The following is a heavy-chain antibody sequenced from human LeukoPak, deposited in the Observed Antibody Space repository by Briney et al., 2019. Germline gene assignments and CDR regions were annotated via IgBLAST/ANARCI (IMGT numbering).Heavy chain of an antibody. CDR3: AKAHSSSWYPNSYYFDY. CDR2: ISSSGSTI. V-gene: IGHV3-11*01. Sequence: GGSLRLSCAASGFTFSDYYMSWIRQAPGKGLEWVSYISSSGSTIYYADSVKGRFTISRDNAKNSLYLQMNSLRAEDTALYYCAKAHSSSWYPNSYYFDYWGQGTLVTVSS. J-gene: IGHJ4*02. CDR1: GFTFSDYY. D-gene: IGHD6-13*01.